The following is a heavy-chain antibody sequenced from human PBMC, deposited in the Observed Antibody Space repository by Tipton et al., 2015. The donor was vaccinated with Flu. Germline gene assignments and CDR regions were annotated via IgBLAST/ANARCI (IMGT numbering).Heavy chain of an antibody. Sequence: QLVQSGAEVKKPGAAVKVSCKASGYTFTEYYIHWLRQAPGQGFEWMGWVNPTNGGSSIAQKFRGRFTVTRDMSTSTAYMELRRLKYDDTAKYYCARDSGSDFFDHWGQGNLVIVSS. J-gene: IGHJ4*02. V-gene: IGHV1-2*02. CDR1: GYTFTEYY. CDR3: ARDSGSDFFDH. D-gene: IGHD1-26*01. CDR2: VNPTNGGS.